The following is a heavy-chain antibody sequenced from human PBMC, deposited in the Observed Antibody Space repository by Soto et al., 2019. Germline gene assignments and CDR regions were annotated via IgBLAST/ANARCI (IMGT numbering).Heavy chain of an antibody. D-gene: IGHD6-25*01. CDR2: INHSGST. V-gene: IGHV4-34*01. CDR3: ARGHSSSAGRGNDDWFDP. Sequence: SETLSLTCAVYGGSFSDYYWSWIRQPPGKGLEWIGEINHSGSTNYNPSLKSRVTISIDTSKNQFSLKLSSVTAADTAVYYCARGHSSSAGRGNDDWFDPWGQGTLVTAPQ. CDR1: GGSFSDYY. J-gene: IGHJ5*01.